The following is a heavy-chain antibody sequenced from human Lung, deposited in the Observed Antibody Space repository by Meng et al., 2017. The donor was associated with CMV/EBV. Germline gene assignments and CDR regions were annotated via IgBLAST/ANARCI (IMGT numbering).Heavy chain of an antibody. CDR1: GLTVSSNY. Sequence: GEXXKISCAASGLTVSSNYMSWVRQAPGKGLEWVSVIYSGGSTYYADSVKGRFTISRDNSKNTLYLQMNSLRAEDTAVYYCAQGPPFDYWGQGTLVTVSS. CDR2: IYSGGST. CDR3: AQGPPFDY. J-gene: IGHJ4*02. V-gene: IGHV3-66*02.